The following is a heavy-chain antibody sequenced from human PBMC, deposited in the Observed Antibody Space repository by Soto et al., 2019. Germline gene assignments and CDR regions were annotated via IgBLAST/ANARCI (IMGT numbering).Heavy chain of an antibody. CDR1: GCSISSGGYY. CDR3: ARDCSGGSCYS. J-gene: IGHJ4*02. D-gene: IGHD2-15*01. CDR2: IYYSGST. Sequence: SETLSLTCTVSGCSISSGGYYWSWIRQHPGKGLEWIGYIYYSGSTYYNPSLKSRVTISVDTSKNQFSLKLSSVTAADTAVYYCARDCSGGSCYSWGQGTLVTVSS. V-gene: IGHV4-31*03.